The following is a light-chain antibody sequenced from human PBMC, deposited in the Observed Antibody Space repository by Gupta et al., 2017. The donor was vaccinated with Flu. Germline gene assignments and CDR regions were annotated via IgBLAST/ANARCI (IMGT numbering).Light chain of an antibody. CDR1: SANIGNNY. CDR3: GTWDSRLSAEV. Sequence: KVTISCSGDSANIGNNYVSWYQQFPEKAPRLLIYDNNERPSGIPDRFSGSKSGTSATLDITGLQPGDEADYYCGTWDSRLSAEVFGGGTQLTVL. V-gene: IGLV1-51*01. CDR2: DNN. J-gene: IGLJ3*02.